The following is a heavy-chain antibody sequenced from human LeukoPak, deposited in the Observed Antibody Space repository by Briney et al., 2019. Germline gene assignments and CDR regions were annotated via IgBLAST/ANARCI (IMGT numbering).Heavy chain of an antibody. CDR2: IYSGGST. J-gene: IGHJ3*02. Sequence: GGSLRLSCAASGFTVSSNYMSWVRQAPGKGLEWVSDIYSGGSTYYADSVKGRFTISRDNSKNTLYLQMNSLRAEDTAVYYCARDQPGPSGAFDIWGQGTMVTVSS. V-gene: IGHV3-53*01. D-gene: IGHD1-14*01. CDR1: GFTVSSNY. CDR3: ARDQPGPSGAFDI.